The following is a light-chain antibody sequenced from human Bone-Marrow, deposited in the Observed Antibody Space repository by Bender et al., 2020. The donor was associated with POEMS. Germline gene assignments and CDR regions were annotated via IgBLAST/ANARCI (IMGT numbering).Light chain of an antibody. CDR2: GNS. CDR3: AAWDDSLSGVV. V-gene: IGLV1-40*01. CDR1: SSNIGADFD. J-gene: IGLJ2*01. Sequence: QSVLTQPPSVSGAPGQRVTISCTGSSSNIGADFDVHWYQQLPGGAPKLLIYGNSNRPSGVSDRFSASKSGTSASLAISGLRSADEADYYCAAWDDSLSGVVFGGGTKLTVL.